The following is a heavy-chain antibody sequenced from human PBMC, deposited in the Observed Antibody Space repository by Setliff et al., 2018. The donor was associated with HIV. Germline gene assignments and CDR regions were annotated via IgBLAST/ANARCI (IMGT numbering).Heavy chain of an antibody. D-gene: IGHD4-17*01. CDR1: GYTFTSYA. Sequence: ASVKVSCKASGYTFTSYAIHWVRQAPGQSLEWMGWINAGYGNTKYSQKFQGRVTITRDASASTAYMELSSLRDEDTAVYYCAREKFENGDYEFVSTFDSWGQGTLVTVSS. J-gene: IGHJ4*02. V-gene: IGHV1-3*01. CDR2: INAGYGNT. CDR3: AREKFENGDYEFVSTFDS.